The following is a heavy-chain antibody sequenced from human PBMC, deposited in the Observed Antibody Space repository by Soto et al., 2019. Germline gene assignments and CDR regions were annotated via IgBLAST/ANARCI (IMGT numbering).Heavy chain of an antibody. J-gene: IGHJ6*02. Sequence: AVKVSCKVSGGTFKTYAISWVRQAPGQGLEWMGGVIPIFGTANYAQMFQGRVTITADESTSTAYMELSSLRFDDTAVYYCARDREVTGAYYYGLDVWGQGTTVTVSS. D-gene: IGHD3-9*01. CDR3: ARDREVTGAYYYGLDV. CDR1: GGTFKTYA. V-gene: IGHV1-69*13. CDR2: VIPIFGTA.